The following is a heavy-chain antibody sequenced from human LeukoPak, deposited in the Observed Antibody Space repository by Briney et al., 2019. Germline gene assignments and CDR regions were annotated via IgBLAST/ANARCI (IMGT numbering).Heavy chain of an antibody. CDR1: GFTFSSYA. J-gene: IGHJ3*02. V-gene: IGHV3-23*01. CDR3: AKKGPGMVATLGAFDI. Sequence: PGGSLRLSCAASGFTFSSYAMSWVRQAPGKGLEWVSAISGSGGSTYYADSVKGRFTISRDNFKNTLYLQMNSLRAEDTAVYYCAKKGPGMVATLGAFDIWGQGTMVTVSS. CDR2: ISGSGGST. D-gene: IGHD5-12*01.